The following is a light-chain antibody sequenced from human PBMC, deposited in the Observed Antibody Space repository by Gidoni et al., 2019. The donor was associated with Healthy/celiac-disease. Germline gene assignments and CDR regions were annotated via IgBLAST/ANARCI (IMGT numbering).Light chain of an antibody. V-gene: IGKV3-11*01. CDR3: QQRSNWQMT. Sequence: EIVLTQSPATLSLSPGERATLSCRASQSVSSYLAWYQQKPGQAPRLLIYAASNRATGIPARFSGSGSGTDFTLTISSLEPEDFAVYYCQQRSNWQMTFGPGTKVDIK. J-gene: IGKJ3*01. CDR2: AAS. CDR1: QSVSSY.